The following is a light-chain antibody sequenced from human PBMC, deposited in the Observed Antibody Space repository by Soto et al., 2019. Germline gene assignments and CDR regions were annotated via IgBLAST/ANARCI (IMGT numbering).Light chain of an antibody. Sequence: ESVLTQSPGTLSLSPGERATLSCRASQSVSSYLAWYQQKPGQAPRLLIYGASTRATGIPVRFSGSGSGTEFTLTITSLQSEDFAVYYCQEYNNWRPITFGGGTKVDIK. CDR2: GAS. J-gene: IGKJ4*01. CDR1: QSVSSY. V-gene: IGKV3-15*01. CDR3: QEYNNWRPIT.